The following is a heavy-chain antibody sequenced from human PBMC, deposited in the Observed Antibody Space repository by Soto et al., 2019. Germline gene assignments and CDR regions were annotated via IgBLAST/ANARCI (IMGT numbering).Heavy chain of an antibody. Sequence: QVQLVQSGTEVKQPGASVKVSCKASGYTFTNHGLSWVRQAPGQGLEWMGWISAHNGDTKYARSLQGRGTMPRDTSSYTVYMELRSLRSEDTAIYYCSLPWGWAVGAGASDPWGHGTMVTVSS. CDR1: GYTFTNHG. D-gene: IGHD3-10*01. J-gene: IGHJ3*01. CDR3: SLPWGWAVGAGASDP. CDR2: ISAHNGDT. V-gene: IGHV1-18*01.